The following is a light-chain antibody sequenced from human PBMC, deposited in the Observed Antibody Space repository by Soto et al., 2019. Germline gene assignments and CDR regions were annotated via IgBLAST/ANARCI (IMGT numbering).Light chain of an antibody. V-gene: IGKV3-20*01. J-gene: IGKJ4*01. CDR2: GAS. CDR1: QSVSSNY. CDR3: QQYSGLTLT. Sequence: EVVLTQSPGTLSLSPGERVTLSCRASQSVSSNYLAWYQHKPGQAPRLLIFGASNRATGIPDRFSGSGSGTDFTRTISGLEPEDFAVYYCQQYSGLTLTFGGGTKLYI.